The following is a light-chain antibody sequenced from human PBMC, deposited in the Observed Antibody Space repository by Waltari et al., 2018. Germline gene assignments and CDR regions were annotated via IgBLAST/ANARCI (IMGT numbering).Light chain of an antibody. J-gene: IGKJ4*01. V-gene: IGKV4-1*01. CDR2: GAS. CDR3: QQYYNTPLLT. Sequence: IVMTQSPDSLAVSLGESATINCKSSQSLLFTSNNQNYLAWYQQKSGQAPKLLIYGASTRESGVPDRFSGSGSGTDFTLTINSLHAEDVAVYYCQQYYNTPLLTFGGGTKVEI. CDR1: QSLLFTSNNQNY.